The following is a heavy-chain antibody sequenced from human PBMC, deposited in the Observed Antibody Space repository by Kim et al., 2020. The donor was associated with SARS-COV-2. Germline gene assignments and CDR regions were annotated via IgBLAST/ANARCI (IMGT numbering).Heavy chain of an antibody. D-gene: IGHD4-17*01. CDR3: AKATPGTNYYYYYGMDV. CDR2: ISGSGTSK. Sequence: GGSLRLSCEASGFTFSSYAMSWVRQAPGKGLEWVSAISGSGTSKYYADSVKGRFTISRDNSKNTLYLQMNSLRAEDTAVYYCAKATPGTNYYYYYGMDVWGQGTTVTVSS. J-gene: IGHJ6*02. V-gene: IGHV3-23*01. CDR1: GFTFSSYA.